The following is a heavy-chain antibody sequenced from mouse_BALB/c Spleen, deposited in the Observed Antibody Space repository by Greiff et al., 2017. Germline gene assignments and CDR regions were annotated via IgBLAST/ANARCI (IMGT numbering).Heavy chain of an antibody. D-gene: IGHD1-1*01. J-gene: IGHJ2*01. CDR2: IDPSDSYT. V-gene: IGHV1-69*02. CDR3: ARDYYGSLY. CDR1: GYTFTSYW. Sequence: VQLQQPGAELVKPGASVKLSCKASGYTFTSYWMHWVKQRPGQGLEWIGEIDPSDSYTNYNQKFKGKATLTVDKSSSTAYMQLSSLTSEDSAVYYCARDYYGSLYWGQGTTLTVSS.